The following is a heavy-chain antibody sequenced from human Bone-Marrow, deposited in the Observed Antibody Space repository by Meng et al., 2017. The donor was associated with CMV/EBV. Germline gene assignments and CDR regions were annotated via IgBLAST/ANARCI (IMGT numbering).Heavy chain of an antibody. CDR2: ITPFNGNT. Sequence: SVKVSCKASGYTFTYRYLHWVRQAPGQALEWMGWITPFNGNTNYAQKFQDRVTITRDRSMSTAYMELSSLRSEDTAVYYCARGELNGDIVVVPAAIPDYYYYYGMDVWGQGTTVTVSS. V-gene: IGHV1-45*02. CDR1: GYTFTYRY. J-gene: IGHJ6*02. D-gene: IGHD2-2*02. CDR3: ARGELNGDIVVVPAAIPDYYYYYGMDV.